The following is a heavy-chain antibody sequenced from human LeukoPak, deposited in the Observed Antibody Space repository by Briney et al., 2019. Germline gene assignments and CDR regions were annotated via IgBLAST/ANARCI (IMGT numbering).Heavy chain of an antibody. V-gene: IGHV4-34*01. CDR2: IYYSGTT. D-gene: IGHD2-2*01. CDR3: ARGGAIVVVPAASYFDY. Sequence: SETLSLTCAVYGGSFSGYYWSWIRQPPGKGLEWIGYIYYSGTTYYTPSLKSRVTIAVDTSKNQFSLKLSSVTAADTAVYYCARGGAIVVVPAASYFDYWGQGTLVTVSS. CDR1: GGSFSGYY. J-gene: IGHJ4*02.